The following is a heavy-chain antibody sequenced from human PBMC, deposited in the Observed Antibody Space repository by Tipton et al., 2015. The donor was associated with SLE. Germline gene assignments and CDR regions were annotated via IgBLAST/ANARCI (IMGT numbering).Heavy chain of an antibody. Sequence: SLRLSCAASGFTFSSYGMHWVRQAPGKGLEWVAVIWYDGSNKYYADSVKGRFTISRDNSKNTLYLQMNSLRAEDTAVYYCAGMVVTLGAFDIWGQGTMVTVSS. CDR1: GFTFSSYG. J-gene: IGHJ3*02. V-gene: IGHV3-33*01. CDR2: IWYDGSNK. CDR3: AGMVVTLGAFDI. D-gene: IGHD4-23*01.